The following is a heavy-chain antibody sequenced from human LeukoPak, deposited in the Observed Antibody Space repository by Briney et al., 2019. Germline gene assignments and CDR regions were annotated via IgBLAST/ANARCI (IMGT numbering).Heavy chain of an antibody. CDR3: AREGSSSSTEYFQH. J-gene: IGHJ1*01. CDR1: GASFSAYY. CDR2: INHSGGT. V-gene: IGHV4-34*01. D-gene: IGHD6-6*01. Sequence: SETLSLTCAVYGASFSAYYWCWIRQPPGKGLEWIGEINHSGGTNYSPSLKSRVTISVDTSKNQFSLKLSSVTAADTAVYYCAREGSSSSTEYFQHWGQGTLVTVSS.